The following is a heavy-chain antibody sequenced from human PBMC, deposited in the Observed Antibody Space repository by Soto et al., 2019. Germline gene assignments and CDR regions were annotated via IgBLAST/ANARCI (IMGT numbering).Heavy chain of an antibody. D-gene: IGHD3-3*01. CDR2: ISSVTSTI. J-gene: IGHJ4*02. Sequence: EVQLVESGGGLVPPGGSLRLSCAASGFTFRSYSMNWVRQAPGKGLEWISHISSVTSTIYYADSVKGRFTISRDNAKNSVFLQMNSLRAEDTAVYYCARDPGLTLFGVVTPFASWGQGTLVSVFS. V-gene: IGHV3-48*01. CDR3: ARDPGLTLFGVVTPFAS. CDR1: GFTFRSYS.